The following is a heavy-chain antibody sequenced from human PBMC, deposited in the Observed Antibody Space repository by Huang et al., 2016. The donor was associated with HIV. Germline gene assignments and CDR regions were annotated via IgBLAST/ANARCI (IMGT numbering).Heavy chain of an antibody. Sequence: QVQLVESGGGVVQPGRSLRLSCAASGFPFNNHAMPWVRQAPGKGRDGVAVISNDGSNNYYADSVKGRFTISRDSSKSTLFLHMTSLRTEDTAVYYCARAKDTWDAYDIWGQGTMVIVSS. J-gene: IGHJ3*02. V-gene: IGHV3-30-3*01. D-gene: IGHD5-18*01. CDR2: ISNDGSNN. CDR1: GFPFNNHA. CDR3: ARAKDTWDAYDI.